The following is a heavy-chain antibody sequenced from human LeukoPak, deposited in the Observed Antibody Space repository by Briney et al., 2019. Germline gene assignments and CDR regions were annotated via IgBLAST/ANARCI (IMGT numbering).Heavy chain of an antibody. CDR2: INAGYGNT. J-gene: IGHJ4*02. V-gene: IGHV1-3*01. D-gene: IGHD5-18*01. Sequence: ASVKVSCKASGYTFTSYAMHWVRQAPGQRLEWMGWINAGYGNTKYSQKFQGRVTMTEDTSTDTAYMELSSLRSEDTAVYYCATTRKRGYSYGYYFDYWGQGTLVTVSS. CDR3: ATTRKRGYSYGYYFDY. CDR1: GYTFTSYA.